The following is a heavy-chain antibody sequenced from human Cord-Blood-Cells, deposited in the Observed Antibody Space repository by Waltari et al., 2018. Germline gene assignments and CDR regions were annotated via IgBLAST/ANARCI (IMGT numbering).Heavy chain of an antibody. V-gene: IGHV5-51*01. D-gene: IGHD2-8*01. J-gene: IGHJ4*02. CDR3: ARQYCTNGVCYGHFDY. CDR1: GYSFTSYW. Sequence: EVQLVQSGAEVKKPGESLKISCKGSGYSFTSYWIGWVRQMPGKGLEWMGIIYPGDSDTRYSPSFQGQVTISADKSISTAYLQWSSLKASDTAMYYCARQYCTNGVCYGHFDYWGQGTLVTVSS. CDR2: IYPGDSDT.